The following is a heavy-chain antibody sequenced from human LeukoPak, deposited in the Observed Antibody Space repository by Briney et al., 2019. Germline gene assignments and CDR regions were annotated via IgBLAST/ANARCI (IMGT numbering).Heavy chain of an antibody. V-gene: IGHV4-34*01. CDR2: INYSGST. Sequence: PSETLSLTCAVYGGSFSGYYWSWIRQPPGKGLEWIGEINYSGSTNYNPSLKSRVTISVDTSKNQFSLNLSSVTAADSAVYYCARVVTGRKGFNYWGQGTLVTVSS. D-gene: IGHD2-21*02. CDR3: ARVVTGRKGFNY. J-gene: IGHJ4*02. CDR1: GGSFSGYY.